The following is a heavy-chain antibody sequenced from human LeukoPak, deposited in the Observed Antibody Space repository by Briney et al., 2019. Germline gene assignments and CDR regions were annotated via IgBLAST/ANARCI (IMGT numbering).Heavy chain of an antibody. Sequence: ASVKVSCKASGYTFTSYDINWVRQATGQGLEWMGWMNPNSGNTGYAQKFQGRVTMTRNTSISTAYMELSSLRSEDTAVYYCARDRLPLLWFGEGGVDYWGQGTLVTVSS. J-gene: IGHJ4*02. CDR3: ARDRLPLLWFGEGGVDY. CDR2: MNPNSGNT. V-gene: IGHV1-8*01. D-gene: IGHD3-10*01. CDR1: GYTFTSYD.